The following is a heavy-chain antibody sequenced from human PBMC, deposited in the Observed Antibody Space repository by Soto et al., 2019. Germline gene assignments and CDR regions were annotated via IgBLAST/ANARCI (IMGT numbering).Heavy chain of an antibody. V-gene: IGHV4-59*01. J-gene: IGHJ4*02. D-gene: IGHD1-20*01. CDR1: GVSITPYY. CDR3: AREQYNWKL. Sequence: SETLSLTXTVSGVSITPYYWTWIRHPPGKGLEWIGYVYHTGNTYYNPSLKSRVTISLDTSKNQVSLRLKSVTAADTAVYYRAREQYNWKLWGQGTLVTVSS. CDR2: VYHTGNT.